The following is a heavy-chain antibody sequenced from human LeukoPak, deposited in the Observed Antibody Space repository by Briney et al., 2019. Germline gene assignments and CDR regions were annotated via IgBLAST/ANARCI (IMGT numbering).Heavy chain of an antibody. V-gene: IGHV3-21*06. J-gene: IGHJ6*03. Sequence: PGGSLRLSCAASGFTFNMYAMSWVRQAPGKGLEWVSFISSSGSYISYADSVKGRFTISRDNAENSLYLEMNSLRAEDTAVYYCAREVSTSYYYMDVWAKGTTVTVSS. CDR1: GFTFNMYA. CDR2: ISSSGSYI. D-gene: IGHD2-2*01. CDR3: AREVSTSYYYMDV.